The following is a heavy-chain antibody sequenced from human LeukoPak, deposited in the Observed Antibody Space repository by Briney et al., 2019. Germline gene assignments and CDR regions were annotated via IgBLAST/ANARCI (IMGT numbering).Heavy chain of an antibody. Sequence: PSGTLSLTCAVSGGSISSSNWWSWVRQPPGKGLEWIGYIYYSGSTYYNPSLKSRVTISVDTSKNQFSLKLSSVTAADTAVYYCASLPTYRWIPFDYWGQGTLVTVSP. CDR1: GGSISSSNW. J-gene: IGHJ4*02. CDR2: IYYSGST. D-gene: IGHD5-18*01. CDR3: ASLPTYRWIPFDY. V-gene: IGHV4-4*02.